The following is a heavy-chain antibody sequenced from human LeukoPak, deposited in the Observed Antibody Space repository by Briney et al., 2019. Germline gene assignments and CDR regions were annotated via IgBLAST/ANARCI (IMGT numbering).Heavy chain of an antibody. J-gene: IGHJ4*02. Sequence: PGGSLRLSCAASGFTFSSYSMNWVRQAPGKGLEWVSYISSSSSTIYYADSVKGRFTISRDNAENSLYLQMNSLRTEDTAVYYCGRGYGKFDYWGQGTLVTVSS. D-gene: IGHD4-17*01. CDR2: ISSSSSTI. CDR3: GRGYGKFDY. V-gene: IGHV3-48*01. CDR1: GFTFSSYS.